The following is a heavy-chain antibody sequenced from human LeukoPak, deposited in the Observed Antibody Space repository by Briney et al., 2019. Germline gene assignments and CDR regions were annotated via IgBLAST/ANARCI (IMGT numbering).Heavy chain of an antibody. D-gene: IGHD4-23*01. V-gene: IGHV4-39*07. CDR2: IYYSGST. CDR1: GDSISSNSYY. Sequence: PSETLSLTCTVSGDSISSNSYYWGWIRQPPGKGLEWIGSIYYSGSTYYNPSLKSRVTISVDTSKNQFSLRLSSVTAADTAVYYCARVEYGGPTLYYMDVWGKGTTVTVSS. CDR3: ARVEYGGPTLYYMDV. J-gene: IGHJ6*03.